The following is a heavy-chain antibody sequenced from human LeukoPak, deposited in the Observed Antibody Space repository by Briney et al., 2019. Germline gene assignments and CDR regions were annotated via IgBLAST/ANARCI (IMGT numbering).Heavy chain of an antibody. CDR1: GFTVSSNY. D-gene: IGHD1-26*01. J-gene: IGHJ4*02. CDR3: ASSGSHPPFDY. Sequence: GGSLRLSCAASGFTVSSNYMSWVRQAPGKGLEGVSVIYSGGSTYYADSVKGRFTISRDNSKNTLYLQMDSLRAEDTAVYYCASSGSHPPFDYWGQGTLVTVSS. CDR2: IYSGGST. V-gene: IGHV3-53*01.